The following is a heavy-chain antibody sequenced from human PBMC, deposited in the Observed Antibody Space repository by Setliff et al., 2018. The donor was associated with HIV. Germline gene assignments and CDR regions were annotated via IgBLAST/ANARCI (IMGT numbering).Heavy chain of an antibody. CDR3: AGMWGWSGPESYYFDS. J-gene: IGHJ4*02. CDR2: IYYSGTT. CDR1: GGSISRSAYY. V-gene: IGHV4-39*01. Sequence: SETLSLTCSVSGGSISRSAYYWGWIRQPTGKELVWIGNIYYSGTTYYNPSLKSRVTISVDTSKNQYSVRLSSVTAADTAFYYCAGMWGWSGPESYYFDSWGRGTLVTVSS. D-gene: IGHD2-21*01.